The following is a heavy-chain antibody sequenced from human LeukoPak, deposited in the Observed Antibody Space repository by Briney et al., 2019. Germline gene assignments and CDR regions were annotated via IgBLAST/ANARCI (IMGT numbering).Heavy chain of an antibody. CDR3: ARGLDGSSSGY. D-gene: IGHD6-6*01. J-gene: IGHJ4*02. CDR2: INHSGST. CDR1: GGSFSGYY. V-gene: IGHV4-34*01. Sequence: SETLSLTCAVYGGSFSGYYWSWIRQPPGKGLEWIGEINHSGSTNYNPSLKSRITMSVDTSKNQFSLKLSSVTAADTAVYYCARGLDGSSSGYWGQGTLVTVSS.